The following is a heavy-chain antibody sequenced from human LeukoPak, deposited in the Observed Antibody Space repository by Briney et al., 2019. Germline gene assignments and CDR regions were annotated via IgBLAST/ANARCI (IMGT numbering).Heavy chain of an antibody. Sequence: GASVKVSCKASGYTFSAYCMHWVRQAPGQGLEWMGWINPNSGGTNYAQKFQGRVTMTRDTSISTAYMELSRLRSDDTAVYYCARTLYCSSTSCYSAYYYMDVWGKGTTVTVSS. CDR2: INPNSGGT. D-gene: IGHD2-2*01. CDR1: GYTFSAYC. V-gene: IGHV1-2*02. CDR3: ARTLYCSSTSCYSAYYYMDV. J-gene: IGHJ6*03.